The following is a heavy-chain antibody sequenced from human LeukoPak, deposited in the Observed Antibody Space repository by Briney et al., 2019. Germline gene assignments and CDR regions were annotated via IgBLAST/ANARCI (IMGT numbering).Heavy chain of an antibody. Sequence: PGGSLRLSCAASGFTFSSYAMSWVRQAPGKGLEWVSALSASGGSTYYADSVKGRFSISRDNSKNTLYLQMNRLRAEDTAVYYCAKRGGSSGFGDFDYWGQGTLVTVSS. V-gene: IGHV3-23*01. J-gene: IGHJ4*02. CDR3: AKRGGSSGFGDFDY. CDR2: LSASGGST. CDR1: GFTFSSYA. D-gene: IGHD6-13*01.